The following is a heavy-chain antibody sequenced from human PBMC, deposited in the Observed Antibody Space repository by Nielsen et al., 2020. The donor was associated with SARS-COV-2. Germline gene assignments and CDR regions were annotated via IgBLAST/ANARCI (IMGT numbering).Heavy chain of an antibody. V-gene: IGHV3-33*05. CDR3: ARDRSSIAVAGTPCYYYYGMDV. J-gene: IGHJ6*02. CDR1: GFTFSSYG. CDR2: ISYDGSNK. Sequence: GESLKISCAASGFTFSSYGMHWVRQAPGTGLEWVAVISYDGSNKYYADSVKGRFTISRDNSKNTLYLQMNSLRAEDTAVYYCARDRSSIAVAGTPCYYYYGMDVWGQGTTVTVSS. D-gene: IGHD6-19*01.